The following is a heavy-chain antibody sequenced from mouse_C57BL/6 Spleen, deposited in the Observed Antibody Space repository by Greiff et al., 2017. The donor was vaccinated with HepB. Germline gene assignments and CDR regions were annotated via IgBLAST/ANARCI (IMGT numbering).Heavy chain of an antibody. D-gene: IGHD6-1*01. CDR1: GFTFSDYG. CDR2: ISNLAYSI. J-gene: IGHJ1*03. V-gene: IGHV5-15*01. Sequence: EVQLVESGGGLVQPGGSLKLSCAASGFTFSDYGMAWVRQAPRKGPEWVAFISNLAYSIYYADTVTGRFTISRENAKNTLSLEMSSLRSEDTAMYYCARQGRDWYFDVWGTGTTVTVSS. CDR3: ARQGRDWYFDV.